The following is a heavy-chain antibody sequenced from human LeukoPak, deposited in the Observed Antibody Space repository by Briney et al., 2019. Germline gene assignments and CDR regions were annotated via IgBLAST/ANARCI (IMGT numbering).Heavy chain of an antibody. CDR1: GGSFSGYY. CDR3: ARGFRRRFDY. J-gene: IGHJ4*02. CDR2: INHSGST. V-gene: IGHV4-34*01. Sequence: PSETLSLTCAVYGGSFSGYYWSWIRQPPGEGLEWIGEINHSGSTNYNPSLKSRVTISVDTSKNQFSLKLSSVTAADTAVYYCARGFRRRFDYWGQGTLVTVSS.